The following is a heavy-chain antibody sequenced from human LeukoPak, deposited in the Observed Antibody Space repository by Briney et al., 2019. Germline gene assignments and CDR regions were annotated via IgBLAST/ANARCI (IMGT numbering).Heavy chain of an antibody. CDR1: GGSISSGGYY. CDR3: ARVGVVVPAAKPFSDY. V-gene: IGHV4-31*03. CDR2: IYYSGST. Sequence: PSETLSLTCTVSGGSISSGGYYWSWIRQHPGKGLEWIGYIYYSGSTYYNPSLKSRVTISVDTSKNQFSLKLSSVTAADTAVYYCARVGVVVPAAKPFSDYWGQGTLVTVSS. D-gene: IGHD2-2*01. J-gene: IGHJ4*02.